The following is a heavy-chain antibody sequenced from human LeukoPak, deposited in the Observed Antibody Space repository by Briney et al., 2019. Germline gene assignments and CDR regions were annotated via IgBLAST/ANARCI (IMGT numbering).Heavy chain of an antibody. CDR3: AVSYSGSLDY. Sequence: GGSLRVSCAASRFTFSNYWMNWVRQAPGKGLKWVANIKQDGSEKYYVDSVKGRFTLSRDNAKNSLYLQLNSLRAEDTAVYYCAVSYSGSLDYWGQGTLVTVSS. CDR1: RFTFSNYW. CDR2: IKQDGSEK. J-gene: IGHJ4*02. D-gene: IGHD6-13*01. V-gene: IGHV3-7*02.